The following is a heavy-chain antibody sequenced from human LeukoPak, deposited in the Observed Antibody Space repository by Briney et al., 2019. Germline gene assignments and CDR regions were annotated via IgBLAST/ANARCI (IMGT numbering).Heavy chain of an antibody. D-gene: IGHD1-1*01. J-gene: IGHJ3*02. CDR3: ASVTPYKHDAFDI. V-gene: IGHV1-18*04. CDR1: GYTFTSNY. Sequence: ASVKVSCKAFGYTFTSNYMHWVRQAPGQGLEWMGWISAYNGNTNYAQKLQGRVTMTTDTSTSTAYMELRSLRSDDTAVYYCASVTPYKHDAFDIWGQGTMVTVTS. CDR2: ISAYNGNT.